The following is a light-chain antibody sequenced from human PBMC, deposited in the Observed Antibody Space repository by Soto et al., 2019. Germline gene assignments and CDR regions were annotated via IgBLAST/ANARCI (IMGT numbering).Light chain of an antibody. V-gene: IGLV4-69*01. CDR3: QTWGTGDWV. CDR1: SGHSSYA. CDR2: LNSDGSH. Sequence: QLVLTQSPSASASLGASVKLTCTLSSGHSSYAIAWHQQQPEKGPRYLMKLNSDGSHSKGDRIPDRFSGSSSGAERYLTISSLHSEDEADYYCQTWGTGDWVFGGGTKLTVL. J-gene: IGLJ3*02.